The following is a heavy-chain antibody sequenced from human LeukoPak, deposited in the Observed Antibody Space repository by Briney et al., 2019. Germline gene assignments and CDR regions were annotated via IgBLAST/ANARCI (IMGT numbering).Heavy chain of an antibody. CDR3: ARWAGDSSAWYPALFDY. Sequence: ASVTVSCKASGGTFSNHAISWVRQAPGQGLEWMGVIIPISGTANYAQKFQGRVTITADASTSTVYMELSSLTSDDTAVYYCARWAGDSSAWYPALFDYWGQGTLVTVSS. CDR1: GGTFSNHA. J-gene: IGHJ4*02. CDR2: IIPISGTA. D-gene: IGHD6-13*01. V-gene: IGHV1-69*13.